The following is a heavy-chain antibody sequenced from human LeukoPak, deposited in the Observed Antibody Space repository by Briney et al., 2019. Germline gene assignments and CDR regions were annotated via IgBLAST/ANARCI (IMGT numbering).Heavy chain of an antibody. J-gene: IGHJ4*02. Sequence: GGSLRLSCAASGFTFSSYSMNWVRQAPGKGLEWVSYISSSSSTIYYADSVKGRFTISRDNAKNSLYLQMNSLRAEDTAVYYYAREAVSGWYLMNDHWGQGTLVTVSS. V-gene: IGHV3-48*04. D-gene: IGHD6-19*01. CDR2: ISSSSSTI. CDR1: GFTFSSYS. CDR3: AREAVSGWYLMNDH.